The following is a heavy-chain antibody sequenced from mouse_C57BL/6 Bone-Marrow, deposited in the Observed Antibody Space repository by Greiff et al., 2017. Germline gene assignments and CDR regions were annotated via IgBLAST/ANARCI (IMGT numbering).Heavy chain of an antibody. Sequence: QVQLQQPGAELVKPGASVKLSCKASGYTFTSYWMQWVKQRPGQGLAWIGEIDPSDSYTNYNQKFKGKATLTVDTSSSTAYMQLSSLTSEDSAVYYCARGPYYYGSSYWFAYWGQGTLVTVSA. CDR1: GYTFTSYW. CDR2: IDPSDSYT. D-gene: IGHD1-1*01. V-gene: IGHV1-50*01. J-gene: IGHJ3*01. CDR3: ARGPYYYGSSYWFAY.